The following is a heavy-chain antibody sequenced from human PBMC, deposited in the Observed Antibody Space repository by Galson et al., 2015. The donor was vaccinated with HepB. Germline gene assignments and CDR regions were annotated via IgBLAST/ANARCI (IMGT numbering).Heavy chain of an antibody. CDR1: GYSFTSYW. J-gene: IGHJ3*02. V-gene: IGHV5-10-1*01. Sequence: QSGAEVKKPGESLRVSCKGSGYSFTSYWISWVRQMPGKGLEWMGRIDPSDSYTNYSPSFQGHVTISADKSISTAYLQWSSLKASDTAMYYCASGPEGYDYGGPGAIHAFDIWGQGTMVTVSS. CDR2: IDPSDSYT. D-gene: IGHD4-23*01. CDR3: ASGPEGYDYGGPGAIHAFDI.